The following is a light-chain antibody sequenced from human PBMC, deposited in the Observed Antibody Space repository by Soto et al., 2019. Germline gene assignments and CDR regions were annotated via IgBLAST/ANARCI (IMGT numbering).Light chain of an antibody. CDR3: QQRSNSPT. CDR2: DAS. V-gene: IGKV3-11*01. J-gene: IGKJ4*01. Sequence: EIMLTQSPATLSLSPGERATLSCRASQSVSSYLAWYQQKPGQAPRLLIYDASNRATGIPARFSGSGSGTDFTLTISSLEPEDFAVYDCQQRSNSPTFGGGTKVEIK. CDR1: QSVSSY.